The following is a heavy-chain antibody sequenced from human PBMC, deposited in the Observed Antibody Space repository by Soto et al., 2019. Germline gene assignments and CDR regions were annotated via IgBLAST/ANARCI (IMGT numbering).Heavy chain of an antibody. D-gene: IGHD1-26*01. V-gene: IGHV4-4*02. CDR1: GASISSTTSGNW. CDR2: IYHSGST. Sequence: QVQLQESGPGLVRPSGTLSLTCAVSGASISSTTSGNWWSWVRQPPGKGLEWIGEIYHSGSTNYNPSLKXRVTLSXXKSKNPFSLKLSSVTAADTAVYYCARMVGATLVDFWGQGTLVTVSS. CDR3: ARMVGATLVDF. J-gene: IGHJ4*02.